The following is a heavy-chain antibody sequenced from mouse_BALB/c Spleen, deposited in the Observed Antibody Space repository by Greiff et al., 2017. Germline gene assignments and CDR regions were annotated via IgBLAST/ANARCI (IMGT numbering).Heavy chain of an antibody. J-gene: IGHJ2*01. CDR3: ARGGYRYYFDY. CDR2: ISSGSSTI. D-gene: IGHD2-14*01. Sequence: EVMLVESGGGLVQPGGSRKLSCAASGFTFSSFGMHWVRQAPEKGLEWVAYISSGSSTIYYADTVKGRFTISRDNPKNTLFLQMTSLRSEDTAMYYCARGGYRYYFDYWGQGTTLTVSS. CDR1: GFTFSSFG. V-gene: IGHV5-17*02.